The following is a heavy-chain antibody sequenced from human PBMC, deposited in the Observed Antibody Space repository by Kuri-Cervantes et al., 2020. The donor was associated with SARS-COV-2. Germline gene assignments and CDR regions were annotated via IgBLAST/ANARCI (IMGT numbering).Heavy chain of an antibody. CDR3: AKVGGYCSGGSCYSYYYYGLDV. CDR2: ISGSGGST. D-gene: IGHD2-15*01. J-gene: IGHJ6*02. CDR1: GFTFSSYA. Sequence: GESLKISCAASGFTFSSYAMSWVRQAPGKGLEWVSAISGSGGSTYYADSVKGRFTISRDNSKNTLYLQMNSLRAEDTAVYYCAKVGGYCSGGSCYSYYYYGLDVWGQGTTVTVSS. V-gene: IGHV3-23*01.